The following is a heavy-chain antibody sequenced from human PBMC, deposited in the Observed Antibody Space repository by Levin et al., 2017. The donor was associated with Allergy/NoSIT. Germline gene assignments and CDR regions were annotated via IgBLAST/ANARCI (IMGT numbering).Heavy chain of an antibody. CDR2: ISSSSSYI. CDR1: GFTFSSYS. V-gene: IGHV3-21*01. Sequence: PGGSLRLSCAASGFTFSSYSMNWVRQAPGKGLEWVSSISSSSSYIYYADSVKGRFTISRDNAKNSLYLQMNSLRAEDTAVYYCARETTVTTWIDYWGQGTLVTVSS. J-gene: IGHJ4*02. CDR3: ARETTVTTWIDY. D-gene: IGHD4-17*01.